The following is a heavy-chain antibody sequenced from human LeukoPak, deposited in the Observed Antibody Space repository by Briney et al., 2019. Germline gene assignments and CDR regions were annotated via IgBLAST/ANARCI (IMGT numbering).Heavy chain of an antibody. D-gene: IGHD5-12*01. J-gene: IGHJ4*02. CDR1: GGSISSGSYY. CDR2: IYTSGST. V-gene: IGHV4-61*02. CDR3: ATVDIVATGQNY. Sequence: SETLSLTCTVSGGSISSGSYYWRWIRQHAGKGLEWIGRIYTSGSTNYNPSLKSRVTISVDTSKNQFSLKLSSGTAADTAVYYCATVDIVATGQNYWGQGTLVTVSS.